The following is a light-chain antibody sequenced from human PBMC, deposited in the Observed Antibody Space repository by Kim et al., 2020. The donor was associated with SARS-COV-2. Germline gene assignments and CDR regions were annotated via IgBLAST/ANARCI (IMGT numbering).Light chain of an antibody. Sequence: QAGLTQPPSVSKGLRQTATLTCTGNSNSVGNQGAAWLQQHQGHPPKLLSSRNNNRPSGISERFSASRSGNTASLTITGLQPEDEADYYCSALDSSRSAHWVFGGGTQLTVL. J-gene: IGLJ3*02. CDR2: RNN. CDR3: SALDSSRSAHWV. V-gene: IGLV10-54*02. CDR1: SNSVGNQG.